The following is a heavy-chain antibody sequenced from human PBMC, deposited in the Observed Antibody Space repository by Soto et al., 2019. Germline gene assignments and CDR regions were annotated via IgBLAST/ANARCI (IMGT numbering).Heavy chain of an antibody. J-gene: IGHJ2*01. V-gene: IGHV3-30-3*01. CDR1: GFTFSSYA. CDR3: ARVSVLWFGELFGYFDL. CDR2: ISYDGSNK. D-gene: IGHD3-10*01. Sequence: QVQLVESGGGVVQPGRSLRLSCAASGFTFSSYAMHWVRQAPGKGLEWVAVISYDGSNKYYADSVKGRFTISRDNSKNTLYLQMNSLRAEDTAVYYCARVSVLWFGELFGYFDLWGRGTLVTVSS.